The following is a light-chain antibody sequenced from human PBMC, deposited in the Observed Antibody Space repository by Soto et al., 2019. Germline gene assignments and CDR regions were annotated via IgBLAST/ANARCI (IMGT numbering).Light chain of an antibody. J-gene: IGKJ4*01. CDR1: QNINNY. Sequence: EIVLTQSPATRSLSPGERATLSCRTSQNINNYLPWYQQKPGQAPRLVIYTSSNRAAGIPARFSGSGSGTDFTLTISGLEPEDFAIYYCHQRSDWHLTFGGGTKVELK. CDR2: TSS. CDR3: HQRSDWHLT. V-gene: IGKV3-11*01.